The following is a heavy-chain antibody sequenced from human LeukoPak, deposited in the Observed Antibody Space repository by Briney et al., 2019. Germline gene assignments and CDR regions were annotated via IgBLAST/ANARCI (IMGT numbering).Heavy chain of an antibody. CDR1: GYTFTSYG. CDR3: ARAISYYYDSSGPGYFDL. J-gene: IGHJ2*01. V-gene: IGHV1-18*01. D-gene: IGHD3-22*01. Sequence: ASVKVSCKASGYTFTSYGISWVRQAPGQGLEWMGWISAYNGNTNYAQKLQGRVTMTTDTSTSTAYMELRSLRSDDTAVYYCARAISYYYDSSGPGYFDLWGRGTLVTASS. CDR2: ISAYNGNT.